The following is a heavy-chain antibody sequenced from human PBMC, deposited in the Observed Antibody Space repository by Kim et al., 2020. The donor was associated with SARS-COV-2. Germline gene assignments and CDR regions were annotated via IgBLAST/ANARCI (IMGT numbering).Heavy chain of an antibody. CDR3: TTGIVVPAAINYYYYGMDV. V-gene: IGHV3-15*01. D-gene: IGHD2-2*01. J-gene: IGHJ6*02. CDR1: GFTFSNAW. Sequence: GGSLRLSCAASGFTFSNAWMSWVRQAPGKGLEWVGRIKSKTDGGTTDYAAPVKGRFTISRDDSKNTLYLQMNSLKTEDTAVYYCTTGIVVPAAINYYYYGMDVWGQGTTVTVSS. CDR2: IKSKTDGGTT.